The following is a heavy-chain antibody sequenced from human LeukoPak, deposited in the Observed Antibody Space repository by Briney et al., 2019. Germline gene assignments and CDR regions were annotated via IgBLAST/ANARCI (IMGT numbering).Heavy chain of an antibody. D-gene: IGHD3-22*01. Sequence: PGGSLRLSCAASGFTFSSYGMHWVRQAPGKGLEWVAFIRYDGSNKYYADSVKGRFTISRDNSKNTLYLQMNSLRAEDTAVYYCAKARAPYYYDSSGYQDYWGQGTLVTVSS. CDR1: GFTFSSYG. CDR2: IRYDGSNK. CDR3: AKARAPYYYDSSGYQDY. J-gene: IGHJ4*02. V-gene: IGHV3-30*02.